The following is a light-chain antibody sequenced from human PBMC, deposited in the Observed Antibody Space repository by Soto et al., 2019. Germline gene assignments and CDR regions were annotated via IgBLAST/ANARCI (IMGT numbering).Light chain of an antibody. Sequence: QAVVTQPPSVSGTPGQRVTISCSGRSSNIGSLYVYWYQQLPGTAPKLLIYNNNRRPSGVPDRFSGSKSGTSASLAISGLPPDDEADYYCAPWDDTLNARVFGGGTKLTVL. CDR1: SSNIGSLY. CDR3: APWDDTLNARV. J-gene: IGLJ3*02. V-gene: IGLV1-47*01. CDR2: NNN.